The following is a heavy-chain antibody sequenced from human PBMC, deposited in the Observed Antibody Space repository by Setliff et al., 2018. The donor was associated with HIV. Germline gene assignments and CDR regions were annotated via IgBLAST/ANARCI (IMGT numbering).Heavy chain of an antibody. CDR2: VYYLGNT. CDR1: HYSISDSYY. V-gene: IGHV4-38-2*01. Sequence: PSETLSLTCLVSHYSISDSYYWGWVRQPPGKGREWIGTVYYLGNTYHNPSLRSRLSLSIDRSHQSFSFQLTSVSAADTAMYYCARGQWEGLHAYFFDVWGHGMLVTVSS. D-gene: IGHD1-26*01. CDR3: ARGQWEGLHAYFFDV. J-gene: IGHJ4*01.